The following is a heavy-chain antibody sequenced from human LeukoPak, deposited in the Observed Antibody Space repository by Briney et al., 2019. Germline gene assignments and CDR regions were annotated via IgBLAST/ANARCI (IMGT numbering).Heavy chain of an antibody. CDR2: INHSGRT. CDR1: GGSFSGYY. Sequence: SETLSLTCAVYGGSFSGYYWSWIRQPPGKGLEWIREINHSGRTNYNPSLKSRLTVSVDTSLKLTSVTAADTAVYYCARDQGSSWYRPRKDNWFDPWGQGTLVTVSS. D-gene: IGHD6-13*01. J-gene: IGHJ5*02. CDR3: ARDQGSSWYRPRKDNWFDP. V-gene: IGHV4-34*01.